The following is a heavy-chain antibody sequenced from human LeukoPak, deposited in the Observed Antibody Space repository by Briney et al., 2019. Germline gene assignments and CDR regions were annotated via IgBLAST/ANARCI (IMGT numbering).Heavy chain of an antibody. J-gene: IGHJ4*02. CDR1: GYTFTDYY. CDR2: VNPDSGDS. V-gene: IGHV1-2*02. CDR3: ATGVASAFTY. D-gene: IGHD3-3*01. Sequence: GASVKVSCKASGYTFTDYYIHWVRQAPGQGLEWMAFVNPDSGDSYSAPKFQGRATMTRDTSISTASMELNWLTSDDTAVYYCATGVASAFTYWGQGTLVTVSS.